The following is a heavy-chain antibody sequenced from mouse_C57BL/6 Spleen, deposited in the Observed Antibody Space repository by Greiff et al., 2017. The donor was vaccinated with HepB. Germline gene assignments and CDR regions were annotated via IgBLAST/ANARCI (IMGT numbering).Heavy chain of an antibody. CDR1: GYTFTDYY. J-gene: IGHJ3*01. Sequence: EVQLQQSGPELVKPGASVKISCKASGYTFTDYYMNWVKQSHGKSLEWIGDINPNNGGTSYNQKFKGKATLTVDKSSSTAYMELRSLTSEDSAVYYWGREDYDGAYWGQRTLVTVSA. CDR3: GREDYDGAY. D-gene: IGHD2-4*01. CDR2: INPNNGGT. V-gene: IGHV1-26*01.